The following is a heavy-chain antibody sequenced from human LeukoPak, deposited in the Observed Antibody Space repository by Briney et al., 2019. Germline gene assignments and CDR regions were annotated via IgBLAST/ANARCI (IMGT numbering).Heavy chain of an antibody. V-gene: IGHV4-34*01. D-gene: IGHD2-2*01. CDR1: GGSFSGYY. CDR2: INHSGST. CDR3: ARGHCSSTSCYGNRPTHRIFRY. J-gene: IGHJ4*02. Sequence: SETLSLTCAVYGGSFSGYYWSWIRQPPGKGLEWIGEINHSGSTNYNPSLKSRVTISVDTSKNQFSLKLSSVTAADTAVYYCARGHCSSTSCYGNRPTHRIFRYWGQGTLVTVSS.